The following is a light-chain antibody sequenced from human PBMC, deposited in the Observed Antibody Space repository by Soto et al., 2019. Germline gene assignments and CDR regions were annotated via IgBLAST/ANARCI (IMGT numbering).Light chain of an antibody. J-gene: IGLJ3*02. CDR3: QSYDATNQV. CDR1: SGSIASNY. CDR2: EDN. V-gene: IGLV6-57*01. Sequence: NFMLTQPHSVSESPGKTVIISGTRSSGSIASNYVQWYQQRPGSSPTTVIYEDNQRPSGVPDRFSGSIDSSSNSASLTISGLENEDGADYYCQSYDATNQVFGGGTKLTVL.